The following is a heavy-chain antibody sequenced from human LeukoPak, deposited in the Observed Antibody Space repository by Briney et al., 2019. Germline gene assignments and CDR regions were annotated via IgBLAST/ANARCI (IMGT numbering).Heavy chain of an antibody. CDR3: AGDLIMTMVRGVIGYYYGIDV. D-gene: IGHD3-10*01. Sequence: PSETLSLTCAVYGGSFSGYYWSWIRQPPGRGLEWIGEINHSGSTNYNPSLKSRVTISVDTSKNQFSLKLSSVTAADPAVYYCAGDLIMTMVRGVIGYYYGIDVGGQGPTVTVTS. J-gene: IGHJ6*02. CDR2: INHSGST. CDR1: GGSFSGYY. V-gene: IGHV4-34*01.